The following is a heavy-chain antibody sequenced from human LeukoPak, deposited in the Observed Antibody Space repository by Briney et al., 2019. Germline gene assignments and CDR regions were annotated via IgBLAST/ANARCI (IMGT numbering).Heavy chain of an antibody. CDR2: IEHDGSEN. CDR3: AKVSISYCSSTSCYMGGYFDY. J-gene: IGHJ4*02. Sequence: GGSLRLSCAASGFTFSSYWMSWVRQAPGKGLEWVANIEHDGSENYYVDSVKGRFTISRDNAKNSLYLQMNSLRAEDTAVYYCAKVSISYCSSTSCYMGGYFDYWGQGTLVTVSS. V-gene: IGHV3-7*01. CDR1: GFTFSSYW. D-gene: IGHD2-2*02.